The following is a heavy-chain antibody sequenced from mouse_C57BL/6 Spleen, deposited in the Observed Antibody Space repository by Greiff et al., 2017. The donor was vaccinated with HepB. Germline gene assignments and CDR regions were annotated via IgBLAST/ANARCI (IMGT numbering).Heavy chain of an antibody. CDR3: ARCDDGYYGFAY. CDR1: GYTFTTYP. CDR2: FHPYNDDT. J-gene: IGHJ3*01. V-gene: IGHV1-47*01. D-gene: IGHD2-3*01. Sequence: QVHVKQSGAELVKPGASVKMSCKASGYTFTTYPIEWMKQNHGKSLEWIGNFHPYNDDTKYNEKFKGKATLTVEKSSSTVYLELSRLTSDDSAVYYCARCDDGYYGFAYWGQGTLVTVSA.